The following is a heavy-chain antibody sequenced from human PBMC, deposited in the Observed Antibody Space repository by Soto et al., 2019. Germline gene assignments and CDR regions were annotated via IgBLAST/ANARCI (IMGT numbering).Heavy chain of an antibody. Sequence: QVQLVESGGGVVQPGRSLRLSCAASGFTFSSYAMHWVRQAPGKGLEWVAVISYDGSNKYYADSVKGRFTISRDNSKNTLYLQMISLRAEDTAVYYCARMQMATPEYYFDYWGQGTLVTVSS. V-gene: IGHV3-30-3*01. CDR1: GFTFSSYA. CDR2: ISYDGSNK. CDR3: ARMQMATPEYYFDY. J-gene: IGHJ4*02. D-gene: IGHD5-12*01.